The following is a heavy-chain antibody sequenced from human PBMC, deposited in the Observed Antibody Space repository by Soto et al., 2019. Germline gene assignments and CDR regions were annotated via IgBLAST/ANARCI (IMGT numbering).Heavy chain of an antibody. J-gene: IGHJ6*02. V-gene: IGHV3-30-3*01. CDR2: ISYDGSNK. CDR1: GFTFSSYA. CDR3: ARGYDFWSGYYRNARGMDV. D-gene: IGHD3-3*01. Sequence: QVQLVESGGGVVQPGRSLRLSCAASGFTFSSYAMHWVRQAPGKGLEWVAVISYDGSNKYYADSVKGRFTIARDNSKNTRYLQMNGLRGEDTAVYYCARGYDFWSGYYRNARGMDVWGQGTTVTVSS.